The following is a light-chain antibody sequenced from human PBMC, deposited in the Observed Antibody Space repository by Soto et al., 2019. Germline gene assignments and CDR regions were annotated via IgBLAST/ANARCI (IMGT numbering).Light chain of an antibody. Sequence: DIQMTQSPSSLSSSVGDTVTITCRASQSVGKHLNWYKQKPGEALKFLIYASSSLQSGVPSRFSGSGSGTDFTLTINSLKPEDFATYYCQQGYTSAITVGQGTRLEIK. J-gene: IGKJ5*01. CDR2: ASS. CDR3: QQGYTSAIT. V-gene: IGKV1-39*01. CDR1: QSVGKH.